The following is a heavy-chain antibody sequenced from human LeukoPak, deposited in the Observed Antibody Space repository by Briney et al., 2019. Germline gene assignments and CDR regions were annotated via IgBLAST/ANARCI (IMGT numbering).Heavy chain of an antibody. CDR2: ISSTSAYI. D-gene: IGHD6-19*01. J-gene: IGHJ5*02. CDR3: ARVAVSGPTGWFDP. Sequence: GGSLRLSCAATGLTLSMDWMHWVRQAPGKGLVWVSSISSTSAYIHYAESVKGRFTISRDNVDNVVYLQMNSLGAEDTAVYYCARVAVSGPTGWFDPWGQGTLVTVSS. CDR1: GLTLSMDW. V-gene: IGHV3-21*01.